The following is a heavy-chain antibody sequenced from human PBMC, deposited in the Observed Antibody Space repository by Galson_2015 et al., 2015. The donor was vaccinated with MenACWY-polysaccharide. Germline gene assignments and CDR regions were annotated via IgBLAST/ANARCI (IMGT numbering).Heavy chain of an antibody. CDR1: GIRFSGSG. J-gene: IGHJ4*02. V-gene: IGHV3-33*01. Sequence: SLRLSCAASGIRFSGSGMHWVRQAPGKGLEWVAVIQYDGTNKVYADSVKGRFTISRDNSKNTLYLEMNSLRAEDTAVYYCAREGSRIVFHAFDNWGQGTLVTVSS. D-gene: IGHD6-13*01. CDR2: IQYDGTNK. CDR3: AREGSRIVFHAFDN.